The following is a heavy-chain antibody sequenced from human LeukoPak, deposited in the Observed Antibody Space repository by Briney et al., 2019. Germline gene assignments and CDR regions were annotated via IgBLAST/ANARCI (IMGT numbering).Heavy chain of an antibody. CDR2: ISGSGSST. CDR3: AKRGGGGWGAFDY. D-gene: IGHD6-19*01. V-gene: IGHV3-23*01. J-gene: IGHJ4*02. CDR1: GFTFSGYA. Sequence: GGSLRLSCAASGFTFSGYAMSWVRQAPGKGLEWVSTISGSGSSTFYADSVKGRFTISRDNSKNTLYLHMSSLRAEDTAIYYCAKRGGGGWGAFDYWGQGTLVTVSS.